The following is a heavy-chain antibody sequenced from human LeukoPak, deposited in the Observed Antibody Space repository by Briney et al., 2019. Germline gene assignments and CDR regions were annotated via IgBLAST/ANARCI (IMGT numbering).Heavy chain of an antibody. V-gene: IGHV3-33*01. CDR2: IWYDGSNK. CDR1: GFTFSNYD. Sequence: GGSLRLSCAASGFTFSNYDMHWVRQAPGKGLEWVAIIWYDGSNKDYADSVKGRFTISRDNSKNTLYLQMNSLRAADTAAYYCARTRSSIAARAPRRDSGTQAPLGYWGQGTLVTVSS. J-gene: IGHJ4*02. CDR3: ARTRSSIAARAPRRDSGTQAPLGY. D-gene: IGHD6-6*01.